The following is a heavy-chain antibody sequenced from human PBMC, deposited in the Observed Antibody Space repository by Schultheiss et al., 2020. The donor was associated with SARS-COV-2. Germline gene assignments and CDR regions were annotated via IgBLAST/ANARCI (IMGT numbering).Heavy chain of an antibody. CDR2: IYTSGST. Sequence: SETLSLTCTVSGGSISSYYWSWIRQPAGKGLEWIGRIYTSGSTNYNPSLKSRVTISVDTSKNQFSLKLSSVTAADTAVYYCARRRQSIAARQRCAFDIWGQGTMVTVSS. V-gene: IGHV4-4*07. CDR1: GGSISSYY. D-gene: IGHD6-6*01. J-gene: IGHJ3*02. CDR3: ARRRQSIAARQRCAFDI.